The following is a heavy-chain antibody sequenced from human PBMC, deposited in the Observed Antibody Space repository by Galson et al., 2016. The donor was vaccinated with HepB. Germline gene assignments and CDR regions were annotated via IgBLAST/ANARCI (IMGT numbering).Heavy chain of an antibody. V-gene: IGHV3-7*01. Sequence: SLRLSCAGSGFTFSSDWMTWVRQAPGRGLEWVASIKQDGSEKYYVDSVKGRFTISRDNAKHSLFLQLNSLRAEDTAMFYCARDRGDYDDSGYWNAFDIWGQGTMVTVSS. CDR2: IKQDGSEK. J-gene: IGHJ3*02. D-gene: IGHD3-22*01. CDR3: ARDRGDYDDSGYWNAFDI. CDR1: GFTFSSDW.